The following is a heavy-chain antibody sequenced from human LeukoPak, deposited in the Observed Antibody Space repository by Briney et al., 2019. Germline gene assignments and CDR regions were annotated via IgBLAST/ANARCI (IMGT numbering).Heavy chain of an antibody. V-gene: IGHV4-38-2*02. Sequence: PSETLSLTCTVSGYSISSGHYWGWIRQPPGKGLEWIGSIYHSGSTYYNPSLKSRVTISVDTSKNQFSLKLSSVTAADTAVYYCARPRGGSYRDAFDIWGQGTMVTVSS. CDR3: ARPRGGSYRDAFDI. D-gene: IGHD3-16*02. CDR1: GYSISSGHY. CDR2: IYHSGST. J-gene: IGHJ3*02.